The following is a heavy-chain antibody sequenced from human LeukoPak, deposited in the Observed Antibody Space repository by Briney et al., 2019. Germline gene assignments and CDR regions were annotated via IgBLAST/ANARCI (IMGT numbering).Heavy chain of an antibody. Sequence: GASMKVSCKASGYIFTSYDMSRVRQAAGQGLEWIGWLRPASGSSGYAQKFQGRVTMTRSTSTRTAYMELRSLTSEDTAVYYCARGPPESTTSYYWGQGTLVTVSS. CDR2: LRPASGSS. V-gene: IGHV1-8*01. D-gene: IGHD2-2*01. CDR1: GYIFTSYD. CDR3: ARGPPESTTSYY. J-gene: IGHJ4*02.